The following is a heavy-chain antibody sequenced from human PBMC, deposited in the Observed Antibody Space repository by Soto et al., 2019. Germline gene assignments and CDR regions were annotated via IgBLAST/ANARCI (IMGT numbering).Heavy chain of an antibody. D-gene: IGHD3-16*01. V-gene: IGHV1-69*13. CDR3: ATQLRLGEFNVDY. J-gene: IGHJ4*02. CDR1: GGTFSSYA. Sequence: GASVKVSCNASGGTFSSYAISLVRQAPGQELEWMGGIIPIFGTANYAQKFQGRVTITADESTSTAYMELSSLRSEDTAVYYCATQLRLGEFNVDYWGQGTLVTVSS. CDR2: IIPIFGTA.